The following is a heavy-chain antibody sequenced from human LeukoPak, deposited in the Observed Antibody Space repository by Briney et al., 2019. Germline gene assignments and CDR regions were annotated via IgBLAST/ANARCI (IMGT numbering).Heavy chain of an antibody. CDR3: AKDEGPYCGSTSCYPDDY. CDR1: GFTFSSYG. D-gene: IGHD2-2*01. CDR2: ISYDGSNK. Sequence: PGGSLRLSCAASGFTFSSYGMHWVRQAPGKGLQWVAVISYDGSNKYYADSVKGRFTISRDNSKNTLYLQMNSLRAEDTAVYYCAKDEGPYCGSTSCYPDDYWGQGTLVTVSS. J-gene: IGHJ4*02. V-gene: IGHV3-30*18.